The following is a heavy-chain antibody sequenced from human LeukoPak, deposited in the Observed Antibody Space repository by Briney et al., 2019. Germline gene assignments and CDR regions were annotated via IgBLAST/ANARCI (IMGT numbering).Heavy chain of an antibody. CDR3: ASLKDYGDYGIDY. D-gene: IGHD4-17*01. CDR2: IIPILGIA. V-gene: IGHV1-69*02. CDR1: GGTFSGYT. J-gene: IGHJ4*02. Sequence: ASVKVSCKASGGTFSGYTISWVRQAPGQGLEWMGRIIPILGIANYAQKFQGRVTITADKSTSTAYMELSSLRSEDTAVYYCASLKDYGDYGIDYWGQGTLVTVSS.